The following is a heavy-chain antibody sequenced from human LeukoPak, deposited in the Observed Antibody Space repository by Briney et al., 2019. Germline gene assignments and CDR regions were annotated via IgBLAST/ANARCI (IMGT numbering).Heavy chain of an antibody. J-gene: IGHJ4*02. CDR1: GGSFSGYY. V-gene: IGHV4-30-4*08. CDR2: IYYSGST. CDR3: AGEAGYIFDY. Sequence: TSETLSLTCAVYGGSFSGYYWSWIRQPPGKGLEWIGYIYYSGSTYYNPSLKSRVTISVDTSKNQFSLKLSSVTAADTAVYYCAGEAGYIFDYWGQETLVTVSS. D-gene: IGHD5-18*01.